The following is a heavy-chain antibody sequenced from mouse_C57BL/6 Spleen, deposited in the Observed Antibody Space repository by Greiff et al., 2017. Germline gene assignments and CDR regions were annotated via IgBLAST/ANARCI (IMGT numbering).Heavy chain of an antibody. CDR3: ARDRWEAYYFDY. CDR1: GYSITSGYY. D-gene: IGHD4-1*01. Sequence: VQLKESGPGLVKPSQSLSLTCSVTGYSITSGYYWNWIRQFPGNKLEWMGYISYDGSNNYNPSLKNRISITRDTSKNQFFLKLNSVTTEDTATYYCARDRWEAYYFDYWGQGTTLTVSS. J-gene: IGHJ2*01. V-gene: IGHV3-6*01. CDR2: ISYDGSN.